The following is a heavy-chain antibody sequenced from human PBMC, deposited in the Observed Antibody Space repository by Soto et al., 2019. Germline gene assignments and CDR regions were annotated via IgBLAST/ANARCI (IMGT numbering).Heavy chain of an antibody. CDR1: GFTFSGSA. CDR2: IRSKANSYAT. D-gene: IGHD6-13*01. V-gene: IGHV3-73*01. J-gene: IGHJ6*02. Sequence: PGGSLRLSCAASGFTFSGSAMHWVRQASGKGLEWVGRIRSKANSYATAYAASVKGRFTISRDDSKNTAYLQVNSLKTEDTAVYYCTRLSAYSSSPQLYGMDVWGQGTTVTVSS. CDR3: TRLSAYSSSPQLYGMDV.